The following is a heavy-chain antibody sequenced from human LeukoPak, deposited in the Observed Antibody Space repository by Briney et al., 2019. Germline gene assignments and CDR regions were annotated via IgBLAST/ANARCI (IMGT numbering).Heavy chain of an antibody. CDR1: GFTFSDYY. J-gene: IGHJ4*02. CDR3: ARDNTSAYSLSWV. V-gene: IGHV3-11*04. D-gene: IGHD2-21*01. Sequence: GGSLRLSCAASGFTFSDYYMSWIRQAPGKGLEWVSKITSSGSTIYYADSVKGRFTISRDNAKNSLYLPMNSLRAEDTAVYYCARDNTSAYSLSWVWGQGTLVTVSS. CDR2: ITSSGSTI.